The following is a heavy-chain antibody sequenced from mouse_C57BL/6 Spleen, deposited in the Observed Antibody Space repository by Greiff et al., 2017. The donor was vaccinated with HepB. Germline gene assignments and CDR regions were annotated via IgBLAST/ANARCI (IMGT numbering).Heavy chain of an antibody. V-gene: IGHV1-59*01. CDR1: GYTFTSYW. CDR2: IDPSDSYT. Sequence: QVQLQQPGAELVRPGTSVKLSCKASGYTFTSYWMHWVKQRPGQGLEWIGVIDPSDSYTNYNQKFKGKATLTVDTSSSTAYMQLSSLTSEDSAVYYCARPFTAVVEDAMDYWGQGTSVTVSS. CDR3: ARPFTAVVEDAMDY. J-gene: IGHJ4*01. D-gene: IGHD1-1*01.